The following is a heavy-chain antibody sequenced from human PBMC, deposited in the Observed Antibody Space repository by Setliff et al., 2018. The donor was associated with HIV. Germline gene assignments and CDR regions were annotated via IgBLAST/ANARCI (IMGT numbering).Heavy chain of an antibody. CDR3: ARDPPGYGDSNDY. J-gene: IGHJ4*02. V-gene: IGHV4-61*01. Sequence: SETLSLTCTVSGGSVGSGSYCWSWIRQSPGKGLEWIGYIYYSGSTTYNPTLKSRVTMSIDTSKNQFSLKVRSVSAADTAVYYCARDPPGYGDSNDYWGQGMLVTVSS. CDR2: IYYSGST. D-gene: IGHD4-17*01. CDR1: GGSVGSGSYC.